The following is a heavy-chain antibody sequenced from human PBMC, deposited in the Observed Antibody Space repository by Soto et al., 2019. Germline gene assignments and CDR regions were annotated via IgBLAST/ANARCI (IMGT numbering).Heavy chain of an antibody. D-gene: IGHD6-19*01. V-gene: IGHV4-34*01. J-gene: IGHJ4*02. CDR3: ARGHLVSAIYSSGFVY. Sequence: KPSETLSLTCAVYGGSFSGYYWSWIRQPPGKGLEWIGEINHSGSTNYNPSLKSRVTISVDTSKNQFSLKLSSVTAADTAVYYCARGHLVSAIYSSGFVYWGQGSLVTVSS. CDR1: GGSFSGYY. CDR2: INHSGST.